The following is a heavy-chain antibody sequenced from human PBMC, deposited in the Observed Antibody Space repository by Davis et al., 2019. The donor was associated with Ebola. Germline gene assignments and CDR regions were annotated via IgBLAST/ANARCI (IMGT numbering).Heavy chain of an antibody. J-gene: IGHJ4*02. Sequence: GESLKISCTASGFTFGDYAMSWVRQAPGKGLEWVGFIRSKAYGGTTEYAASVKGRFTISRDDSKSIAYLQMNSLKTEDTAVYYCTREGDILDYWGQGTLDTVSS. V-gene: IGHV3-49*04. CDR3: TREGDILDY. CDR1: GFTFGDYA. D-gene: IGHD2-15*01. CDR2: IRSKAYGGTT.